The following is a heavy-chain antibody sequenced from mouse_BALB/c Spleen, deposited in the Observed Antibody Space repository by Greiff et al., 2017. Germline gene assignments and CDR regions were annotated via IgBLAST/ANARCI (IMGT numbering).Heavy chain of an antibody. J-gene: IGHJ2*01. V-gene: IGHV5-6-5*01. CDR3: ARGRTVVGGDYFDY. D-gene: IGHD1-1*01. Sequence: EVQLVESGGGLVKPGGSLKLSCAASGFTFSSYAMSWVRQTPEKRLEWVASISSGGSTYYPDSVKGRFTISRDNARNILYLQMSSLRSEDTAMYYCARGRTVVGGDYFDYWGQGTTLTVAS. CDR1: GFTFSSYA. CDR2: ISSGGST.